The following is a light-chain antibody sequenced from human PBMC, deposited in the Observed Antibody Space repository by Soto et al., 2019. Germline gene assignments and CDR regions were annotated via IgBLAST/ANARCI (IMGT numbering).Light chain of an antibody. Sequence: QSALTQPASVSGSHGQSITISCTGTSSDVGSYNLVSWYQQDTGKAPKLMIYEGSKRPSGVSNRFSGSKSGNTASLTISGLQAEDEADYYCCSYAGSSTLVFGGGTKLTVL. CDR1: SSDVGSYNL. J-gene: IGLJ2*01. CDR3: CSYAGSSTLV. V-gene: IGLV2-23*01. CDR2: EGS.